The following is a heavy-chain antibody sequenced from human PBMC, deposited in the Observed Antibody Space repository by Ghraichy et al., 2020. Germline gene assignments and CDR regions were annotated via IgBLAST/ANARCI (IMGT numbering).Heavy chain of an antibody. CDR1: GGSFSGYY. J-gene: IGHJ6*02. D-gene: IGHD2-2*01. CDR2: INHSGST. CDR3: ARGLCSSTSCSYDYYYYYYGMDV. Sequence: SETLSLTCAVYGGSFSGYYWSWIRQPPGKGLEWIGEINHSGSTNYNPSLKSRVTISVDTSKNQFSLKLSSVTAADTAVYYCARGLCSSTSCSYDYYYYYYGMDVWGQGTTVTVSS. V-gene: IGHV4-34*01.